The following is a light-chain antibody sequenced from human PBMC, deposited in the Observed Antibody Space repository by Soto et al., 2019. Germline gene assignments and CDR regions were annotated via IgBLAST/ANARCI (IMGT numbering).Light chain of an antibody. CDR1: QSVSTS. Sequence: IMLTQSPVTLAVSPGERAVLSCRASQSVSTSLAWYQHKPGQAPRLFIYDASKRAPGIPARFSGSGSGTDFTLTISSLEPEDFAVYYCQVRDVWPSFGQGTKVDIK. V-gene: IGKV3-11*01. CDR3: QVRDVWPS. CDR2: DAS. J-gene: IGKJ1*01.